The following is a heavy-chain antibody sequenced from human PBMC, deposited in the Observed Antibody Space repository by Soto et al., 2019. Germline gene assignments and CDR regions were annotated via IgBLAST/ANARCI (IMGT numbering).Heavy chain of an antibody. V-gene: IGHV1-46*01. CDR1: GYTFTSYY. D-gene: IGHD4-4*01. CDR3: ARSKGYYSFGYYYYYGMDV. Sequence: GASVKVSCKASGYTFTSYYMHWVRQAPGQGLEWMGIINPSCGSASYAQKFQGRVTMTRDTSTSTVYMELSSLRSEDTAVYYCARSKGYYSFGYYYYYGMDVWGQGTTVTVYS. J-gene: IGHJ6*02. CDR2: INPSCGSA.